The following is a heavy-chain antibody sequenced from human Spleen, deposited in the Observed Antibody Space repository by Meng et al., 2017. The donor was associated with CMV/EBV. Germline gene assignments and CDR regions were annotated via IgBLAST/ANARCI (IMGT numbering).Heavy chain of an antibody. D-gene: IGHD2-2*01. CDR3: AKDLPPTLVVVVPAGFDY. J-gene: IGHJ4*02. V-gene: IGHV3-23*01. CDR2: ISGSGGST. CDR1: GFTFNNYA. Sequence: GGSLRLSCAASGFTFNNYAVSWVRQAPGKGLEWVSAISGSGGSTSYAASVKGRFTISRDNSKNTLYLQMNSLRADDTAVYYCAKDLPPTLVVVVPAGFDYWGQGTLVTVSS.